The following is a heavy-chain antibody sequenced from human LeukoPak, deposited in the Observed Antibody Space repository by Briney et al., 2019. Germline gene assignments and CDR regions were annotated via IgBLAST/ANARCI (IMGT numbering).Heavy chain of an antibody. J-gene: IGHJ4*02. Sequence: GGSLRLSCAASGFTFSSYNMNWVRQAPGKGPEWVSAITAGGGTTNYAESVKGRFTISRDNSKNTLYVQMNSLRAEDTAVYYCAKGGGSGYPYYFDYWGQGTLVTVSS. CDR1: GFTFSSYN. D-gene: IGHD3-3*01. CDR3: AKGGGSGYPYYFDY. CDR2: ITAGGGTT. V-gene: IGHV3-23*01.